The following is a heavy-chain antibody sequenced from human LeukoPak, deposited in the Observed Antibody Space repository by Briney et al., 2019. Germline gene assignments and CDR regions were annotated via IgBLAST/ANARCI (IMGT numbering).Heavy chain of an antibody. CDR3: ARDKSVGATPLDY. V-gene: IGHV3-7*05. Sequence: GGSLRLSCAASGFTFSRYWMTWVRQAPGKGLERVANIKQDGREKYYVDSVKGRFTISRDNAKHSLYLQMNSLRAEDTAVYYCARDKSVGATPLDYWGQGTLVTVSS. CDR1: GFTFSRYW. J-gene: IGHJ4*02. D-gene: IGHD1-26*01. CDR2: IKQDGREK.